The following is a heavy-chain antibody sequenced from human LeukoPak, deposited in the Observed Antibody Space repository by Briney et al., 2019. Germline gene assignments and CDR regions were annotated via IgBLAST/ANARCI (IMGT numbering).Heavy chain of an antibody. J-gene: IGHJ5*02. CDR2: ISGSGGST. CDR3: AKQSGELYFPDWFDP. D-gene: IGHD3-16*01. V-gene: IGHV3-23*01. Sequence: GGSLRLSCAASGFTVSSNYMSWVRQAPGKGLEWVSAISGSGGSTYYADSVKGRFTISRDNSKNTLYLQMNSLRAEDTAVYYCAKQSGELYFPDWFDPWGQGTLVTVSS. CDR1: GFTVSSNY.